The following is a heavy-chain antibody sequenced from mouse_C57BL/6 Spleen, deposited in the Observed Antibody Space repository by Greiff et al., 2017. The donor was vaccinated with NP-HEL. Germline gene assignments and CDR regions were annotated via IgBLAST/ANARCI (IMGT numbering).Heavy chain of an antibody. V-gene: IGHV3-6*01. CDR2: ISYDGSN. CDR1: GYSITSGYY. J-gene: IGHJ4*01. Sequence: EVKLMESGPGLVKPSQSLSLTCSVTGYSITSGYYWNWIRQFPGNKLEWMGYISYDGSNNYHPSLKNRISITRDTSKNQFFLKLNSVTTEDTATYYCAKISITTVPLRAMDYWGQGTSVTVSS. D-gene: IGHD1-1*01. CDR3: AKISITTVPLRAMDY.